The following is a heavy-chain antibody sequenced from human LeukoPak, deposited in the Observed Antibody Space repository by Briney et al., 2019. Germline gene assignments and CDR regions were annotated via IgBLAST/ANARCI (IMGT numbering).Heavy chain of an antibody. CDR1: GDSISTSSSY. Sequence: PSETLSLTCSVSGDSISTSSSYWGWIRQPPGKGLEWIGSIYYSGSTYYNTSLKSRVSISVDTSKNQFSLKLSSVTAADTAVYYCARHLGYCSSTSCYSTLNYFDYWGQGTLVTVSS. V-gene: IGHV4-39*01. D-gene: IGHD2-2*01. CDR2: IYYSGST. J-gene: IGHJ4*02. CDR3: ARHLGYCSSTSCYSTLNYFDY.